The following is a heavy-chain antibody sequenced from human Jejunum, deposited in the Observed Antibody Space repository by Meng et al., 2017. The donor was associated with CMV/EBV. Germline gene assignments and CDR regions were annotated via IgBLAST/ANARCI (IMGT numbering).Heavy chain of an antibody. CDR1: GNTFRSYV. CDR2: IRGYNGNT. D-gene: IGHD4/OR15-4a*01. J-gene: IGHJ4*02. CDR3: ARSGINDYGLIDS. V-gene: IGHV1-18*01. Sequence: CKVSGNTFRSYVTNWVRQAPGQGLEWMGSIRGYNGNTDYGQSLQGRLTLTQDTSTSTAYMELTSLTSGDTAVYYCARSGINDYGLIDSWGQGTLVTVSS.